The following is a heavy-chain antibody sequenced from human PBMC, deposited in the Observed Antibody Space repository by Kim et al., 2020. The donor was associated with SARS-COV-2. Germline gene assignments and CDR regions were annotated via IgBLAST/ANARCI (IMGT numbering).Heavy chain of an antibody. CDR2: ITDSGST. D-gene: IGHD6-13*01. J-gene: IGHJ6*02. CDR1: GGSFSGYY. CDR3: PVDDSSCWYSGYYYGMDV. V-gene: IGHV4-34*01. Sequence: SETLSLTCAVYGGSFSGYYWCWIRKRPGTGLEWIGEITDSGSTNYNPSPKSRVTISVDTSKNQFSLKLSSVTAADTAVYYCPVDDSSCWYSGYYYGMDVWGQEATATVS.